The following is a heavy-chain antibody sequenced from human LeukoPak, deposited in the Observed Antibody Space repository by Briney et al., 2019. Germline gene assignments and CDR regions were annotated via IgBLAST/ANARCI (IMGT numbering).Heavy chain of an antibody. D-gene: IGHD1-14*01. CDR3: ARIRQTSRNYYYYMDV. Sequence: GASVKVSCKASGGTFSSYAISWVRQAPGQGLEWMGRIIPIFGTANYAQKFQGRVTITTDESTSTAYMELSSLRSEDTAVYYCARIRQTSRNYYYYMDVWGKGTTVTVSS. V-gene: IGHV1-69*05. CDR2: IIPIFGTA. J-gene: IGHJ6*03. CDR1: GGTFSSYA.